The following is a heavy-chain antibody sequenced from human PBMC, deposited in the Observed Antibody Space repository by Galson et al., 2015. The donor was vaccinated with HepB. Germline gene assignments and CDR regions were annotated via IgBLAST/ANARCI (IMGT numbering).Heavy chain of an antibody. J-gene: IGHJ3*02. Sequence: SVKVSCKASGGTFSSYAISWVRQAPGQGLEWMGGIIPIFGTANYAQKFQGRVTITADESTSTAYMELSSLRFEDTDVYYCAREFPAGIAVAGTHSQDAFDIWGQGTMVTVSS. CDR1: GGTFSSYA. CDR3: AREFPAGIAVAGTHSQDAFDI. V-gene: IGHV1-69*13. D-gene: IGHD6-19*01. CDR2: IIPIFGTA.